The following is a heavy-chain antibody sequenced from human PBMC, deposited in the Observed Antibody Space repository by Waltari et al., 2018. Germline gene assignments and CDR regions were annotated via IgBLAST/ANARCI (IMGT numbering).Heavy chain of an antibody. V-gene: IGHV4-34*01. CDR1: GGSFRGYY. J-gene: IGHJ5*02. D-gene: IGHD2-8*01. CDR3: ARGRSWVRGTNGVSAGRWFDP. Sequence: QVQLQQWGAGLLKPSETLSLTCAVYGGSFRGYYWSWIRPPPGKGLGWIGEINHSGSTNYNPSLKSRVTISVDTSKNQFSLKLSSVTAADTAVYYCARGRSWVRGTNGVSAGRWFDPWGQGTLVTVSS. CDR2: INHSGST.